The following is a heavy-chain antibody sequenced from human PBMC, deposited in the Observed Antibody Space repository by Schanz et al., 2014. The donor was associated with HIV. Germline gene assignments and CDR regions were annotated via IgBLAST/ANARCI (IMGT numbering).Heavy chain of an antibody. J-gene: IGHJ4*02. CDR3: ARWRSGAPSN. D-gene: IGHD3-10*01. Sequence: VQLVESGGGLVKPGRSLGLSCTTSGFTFSDYPVSWLRQAPGKGLEWVGFIKSKAYGGTPEYAASVKGRFTISRDDSRNSLYLQMNSLKTEDTAVYFCARWRSGAPSNWGQGTLVTVSS. CDR1: GFTFSDYP. CDR2: IKSKAYGGTP. V-gene: IGHV3-49*05.